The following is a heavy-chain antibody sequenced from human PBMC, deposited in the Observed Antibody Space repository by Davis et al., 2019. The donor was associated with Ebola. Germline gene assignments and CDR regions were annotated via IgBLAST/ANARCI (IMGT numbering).Heavy chain of an antibody. J-gene: IGHJ4*02. Sequence: PGGSLRLSCAASGFTFNNYAMGWVRQAPGKWLEWVSAISGSGGRTYYADSVKGRFTISRDNSKNTLYLQMNSLGAEDTALYYCANPLYYNGDYWGQGTLVTVSS. CDR3: ANPLYYNGDY. D-gene: IGHD3-10*01. V-gene: IGHV3-23*01. CDR2: ISGSGGRT. CDR1: GFTFNNYA.